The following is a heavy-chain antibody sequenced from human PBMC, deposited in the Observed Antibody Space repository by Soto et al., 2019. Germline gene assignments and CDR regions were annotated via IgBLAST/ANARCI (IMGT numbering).Heavy chain of an antibody. D-gene: IGHD3-22*01. Sequence: SETLSLTCTVSGGSISSSSYYWGWIRQPPGKGLEWIGSIYYSGSTYYNPSLKSRVTISVDTSKNQFSLKLSSVTAADTAVYYCAREPPREKYDSSGYHFYFDYWGQGTLVTVSS. CDR1: GGSISSSSYY. V-gene: IGHV4-39*02. CDR2: IYYSGST. CDR3: AREPPREKYDSSGYHFYFDY. J-gene: IGHJ4*02.